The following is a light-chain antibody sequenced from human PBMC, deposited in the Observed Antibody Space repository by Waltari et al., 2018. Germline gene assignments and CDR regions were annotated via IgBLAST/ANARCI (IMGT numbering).Light chain of an antibody. J-gene: IGKJ4*01. V-gene: IGKV3-11*01. CDR1: QSVSSY. CDR3: QHRSSWPSFT. CDR2: DTF. Sequence: EIVLTQSPATLSLSPGERAILSCRASQSVSSYLAWYQQKPGQAPRLLIYDTFNRATGIPDRFSGSGSGTDFTLIISSLEPEDAALYYFQHRSSWPSFTFGGGTKVEV.